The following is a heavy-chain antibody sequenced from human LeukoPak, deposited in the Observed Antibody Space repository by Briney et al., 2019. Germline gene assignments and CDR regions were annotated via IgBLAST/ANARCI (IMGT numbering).Heavy chain of an antibody. CDR2: IRSKAYGGTT. CDR1: GFTFCDYA. CDR3: TRDRLWFGESPDAFDI. V-gene: IGHV3-49*04. Sequence: GGSLRLSCTASGFTFCDYAMSWVRQAPGKGLEWVGFIRSKAYGGTTEYAASVKGRFTISRDDSKSTAYLQMNSLKTEDTAVYYCTRDRLWFGESPDAFDIWGQGKMVTVSS. D-gene: IGHD3-10*01. J-gene: IGHJ3*02.